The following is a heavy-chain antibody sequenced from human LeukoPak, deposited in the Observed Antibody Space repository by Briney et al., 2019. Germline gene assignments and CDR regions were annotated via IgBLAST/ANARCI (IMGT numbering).Heavy chain of an antibody. D-gene: IGHD2-15*01. V-gene: IGHV4-59*12. CDR3: ARRNSNKNCSGGSCYHRVFDY. CDR2: IYYSGST. Sequence: SETLSLTCTVSGGSISSYYWSWIRQPPGKGLEWIGYIYYSGSTNYNPSLKSRVTISVDTSKNQFSLKLSSVTAADTAVYYCARRNSNKNCSGGSCYHRVFDYWGQGTLVTVSS. CDR1: GGSISSYY. J-gene: IGHJ4*02.